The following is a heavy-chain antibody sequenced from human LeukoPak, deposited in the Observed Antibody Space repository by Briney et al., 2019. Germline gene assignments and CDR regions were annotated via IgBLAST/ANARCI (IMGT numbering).Heavy chain of an antibody. Sequence: SETLSLTCAVSGGSISSDHWWSWVRQPPGKSLEWIGEIFHIGVTNYKPSLKSRVSMSVDKSRHQFSLKLSSVTTADTALYYCARYASGSYYWFDPWGQGTLVTVSS. D-gene: IGHD3-10*01. CDR3: ARYASGSYYWFDP. V-gene: IGHV4-4*02. CDR1: GGSISSDHW. CDR2: IFHIGVT. J-gene: IGHJ5*02.